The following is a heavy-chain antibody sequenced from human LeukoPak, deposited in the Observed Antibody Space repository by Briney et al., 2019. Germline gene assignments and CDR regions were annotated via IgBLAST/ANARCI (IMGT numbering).Heavy chain of an antibody. Sequence: GGSLRLSCAASGFTFSSYWMHRVRQAPGKGLVWISRINSDGSSTSYADSVKGRFTISRDNAKNTLYLQMNSLRAEDTAVYYCARGTYSSSWGGYWGQGTLVTVSS. CDR3: ARGTYSSSWGGY. CDR2: INSDGSST. V-gene: IGHV3-74*01. D-gene: IGHD6-13*01. CDR1: GFTFSSYW. J-gene: IGHJ4*02.